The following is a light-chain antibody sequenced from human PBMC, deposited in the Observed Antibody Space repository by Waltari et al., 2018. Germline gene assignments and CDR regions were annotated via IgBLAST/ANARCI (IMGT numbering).Light chain of an antibody. CDR2: AAS. CDR3: QQSYTTLLT. V-gene: IGKV1-39*01. J-gene: IGKJ4*01. CDR1: QSISIY. Sequence: DIQMTQSPSSLSASVGDRVTITCRASQSISIYLNWYQQRPGKAPKLLIYAASTLQSGVPSRFSGGGSGTDFTLTISSLQPEDFATYYCQQSYTTLLTFGGGTNVDIK.